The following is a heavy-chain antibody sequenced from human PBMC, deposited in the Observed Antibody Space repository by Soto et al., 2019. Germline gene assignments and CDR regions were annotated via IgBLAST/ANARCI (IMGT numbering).Heavy chain of an antibody. D-gene: IGHD3-10*01. Sequence: GESLKISCKGSGFSFPSYWITWVRQMPGKGLEWIGRIDPSDSYTNYSPSFQGHVTISADKSISTAYLRWSSLKASDTAMYFCARRYGSGSYYTSPNYYYGLDVWGQGTKVTVSS. CDR3: ARRYGSGSYYTSPNYYYGLDV. CDR1: GFSFPSYW. J-gene: IGHJ6*02. CDR2: IDPSDSYT. V-gene: IGHV5-10-1*01.